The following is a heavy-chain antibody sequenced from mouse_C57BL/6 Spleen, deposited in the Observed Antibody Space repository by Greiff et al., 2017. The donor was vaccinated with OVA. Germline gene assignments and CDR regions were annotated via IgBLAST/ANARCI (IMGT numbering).Heavy chain of an antibody. Sequence: EVMLVESGGGLVKPGGSLKFSCAASGFTFSSYAMSWVRQTPEKRLEWVATISDGGSYTYYPDNVKGRFTISRDNAKNNLYLQMSHLKSEDTAMYYCARADSTGYFDVWGTGTTVTVSS. V-gene: IGHV5-4*03. J-gene: IGHJ1*03. CDR1: GFTFSSYA. CDR2: ISDGGSYT. CDR3: ARADSTGYFDV.